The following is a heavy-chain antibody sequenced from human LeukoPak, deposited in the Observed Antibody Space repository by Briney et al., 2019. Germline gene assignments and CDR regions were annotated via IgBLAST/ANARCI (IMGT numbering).Heavy chain of an antibody. CDR3: ARLSRDGYNYGPYFDY. V-gene: IGHV3-13*01. D-gene: IGHD5-24*01. CDR1: GFTFSSYD. J-gene: IGHJ4*02. CDR2: IGTAGDT. Sequence: GGSLRLSCAASGFTFSSYDMHWVRQTTGKRLEWVSAIGTAGDTYYPGSVKGRFTISRENAKNSLYLQMNSLRAGDTAVYYCARLSRDGYNYGPYFDYWGQGTLVTVSS.